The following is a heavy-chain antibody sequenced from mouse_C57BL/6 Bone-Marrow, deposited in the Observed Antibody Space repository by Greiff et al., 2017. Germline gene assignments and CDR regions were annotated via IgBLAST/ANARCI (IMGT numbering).Heavy chain of an antibody. Sequence: EVHLVESGGGLVKPGGSLKLSRAASGFTFSSYTMSWVRPTPETRLEWVATISGGGGNTYYPDSVKGRFTISRDNAKNTLYLQMSSLRSEDTALYYCARQGEWGQGTLVTVSA. CDR1: GFTFSSYT. J-gene: IGHJ3*02. CDR2: ISGGGGNT. V-gene: IGHV5-9*01. CDR3: ARQGE.